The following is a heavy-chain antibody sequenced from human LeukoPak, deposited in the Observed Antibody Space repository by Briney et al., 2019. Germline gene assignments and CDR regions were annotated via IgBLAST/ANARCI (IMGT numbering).Heavy chain of an antibody. CDR2: IKSKTDGGTT. Sequence: GGSLRLSCAASGFTFSSYSMSWVRQAPGKGLEWVGRIKSKTDGGTTDYAAPVKGRFTISRDDSKNTLYLQMNSLKTEDTAVYYCTTPYYDSSGYYAYDYWGQGTLVTVSS. CDR1: GFTFSSYS. D-gene: IGHD3-22*01. CDR3: TTPYYDSSGYYAYDY. V-gene: IGHV3-15*01. J-gene: IGHJ4*02.